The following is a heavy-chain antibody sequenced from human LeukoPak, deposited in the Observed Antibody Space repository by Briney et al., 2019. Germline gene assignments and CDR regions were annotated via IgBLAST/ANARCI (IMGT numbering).Heavy chain of an antibody. Sequence: SETLSLTCTVSGGSISRSYYYWGWIRQPPGKGLEWVGSVYYSGKTFYSPSLESRVTISVDTSKNHFSLRLISVTAADTAMYYCARRVSWFDPWGQGTLVTVSS. CDR2: VYYSGKT. CDR1: GGSISRSYYY. CDR3: ARRVSWFDP. V-gene: IGHV4-39*02. J-gene: IGHJ5*02.